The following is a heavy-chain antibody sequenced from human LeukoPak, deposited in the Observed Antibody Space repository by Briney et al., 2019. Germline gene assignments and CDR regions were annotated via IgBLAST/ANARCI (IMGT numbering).Heavy chain of an antibody. CDR3: AFRSHGSGSSYYYYGMDV. CDR2: ISSSSSYI. CDR1: GFTFSSYS. D-gene: IGHD3-10*01. J-gene: IGHJ6*02. V-gene: IGHV3-21*01. Sequence: GGSLRLSCAASGFTFSSYSMNWVRQAPGKGLEWVSSISSSSSYIYYADSVKGRFTISRDNAKNSLYLQMNSLRAEDTAVYYCAFRSHGSGSSYYYYGMDVWGQGTTVTVSS.